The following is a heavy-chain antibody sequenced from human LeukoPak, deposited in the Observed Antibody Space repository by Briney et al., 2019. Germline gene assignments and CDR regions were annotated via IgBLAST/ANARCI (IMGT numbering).Heavy chain of an antibody. V-gene: IGHV3-9*01. D-gene: IGHD2-15*01. CDR1: GFTFDDYA. CDR3: AKFPASGRPGQ. CDR2: ISWNSGSI. Sequence: GGSLRLSCAASGFTFDDYAMHWVRQAPGKGLEWVSGISWNSGSIGYADSVKGRFTISRDNAKNSLYLQMNSLRAEDTALYYCAKFPASGRPGQWGQGTLVTVSS. J-gene: IGHJ4*02.